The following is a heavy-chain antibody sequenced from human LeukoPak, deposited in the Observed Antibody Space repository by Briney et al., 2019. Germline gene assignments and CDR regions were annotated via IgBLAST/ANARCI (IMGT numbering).Heavy chain of an antibody. CDR1: GFTFSSYA. V-gene: IGHV3-23*01. Sequence: GGSLRLSCAASGFTFSSYAMSWVRQSPGKGLEWVAVISESGGYTYDADSVKGRFAISRDNFKNTLYLQMDSLRMEDTAVYYCARAKPLPIRSSWYSWYFDYWGQGTLVTVSS. CDR2: ISESGGYT. D-gene: IGHD6-13*01. CDR3: ARAKPLPIRSSWYSWYFDY. J-gene: IGHJ4*02.